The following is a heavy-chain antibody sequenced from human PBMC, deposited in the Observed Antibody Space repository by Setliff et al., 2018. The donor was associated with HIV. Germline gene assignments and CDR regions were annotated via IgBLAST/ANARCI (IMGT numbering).Heavy chain of an antibody. CDR1: GVSISSTSYY. V-gene: IGHV4-39*01. CDR2: ISSSGNT. J-gene: IGHJ4*02. D-gene: IGHD3-9*01. Sequence: PSATLSLTCTVSGVSISSTSYYWGWIRQPPGTGLEWIGSISSSGNTYYNPSLKSRVTTSVDTPKNQFSLKLNSVTAADTAVYYCAKTIGRYFDIFDNWGQGTLVTVSS. CDR3: AKTIGRYFDIFDN.